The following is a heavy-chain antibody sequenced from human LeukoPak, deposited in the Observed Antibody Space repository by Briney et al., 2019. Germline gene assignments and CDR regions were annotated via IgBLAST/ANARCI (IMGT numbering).Heavy chain of an antibody. V-gene: IGHV4-4*02. CDR2: VHLDGRT. CDR3: ARQRRVVVVVAATPEYWFDP. CDR1: GGSVTSTNW. Sequence: SETLSLTCGVSGGSVTSTNWWTWVRQPPGKGLEWIGEVHLDGRTNYNPSLKSRLTMSVDLSENHISLKLTSVTAADTAVYYCARQRRVVVVVAATPEYWFDPWGQGTLVTVSS. D-gene: IGHD2-15*01. J-gene: IGHJ5*02.